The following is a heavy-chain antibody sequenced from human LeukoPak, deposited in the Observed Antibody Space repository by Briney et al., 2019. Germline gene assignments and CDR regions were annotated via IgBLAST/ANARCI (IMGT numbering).Heavy chain of an antibody. Sequence: QPGRSLRLACAASGFTFSTYWMHWVRQVHGKGLVWVSRIKSDGSSFMYADSVRGRFTISRDNAMNTLYLQMNSLRAEDTAVFYCAKVRYMNSWYREIDYWGQGTLVTVSS. CDR3: AKVRYMNSWYREIDY. CDR2: IKSDGSSF. D-gene: IGHD6-13*01. CDR1: GFTFSTYW. J-gene: IGHJ4*02. V-gene: IGHV3-74*03.